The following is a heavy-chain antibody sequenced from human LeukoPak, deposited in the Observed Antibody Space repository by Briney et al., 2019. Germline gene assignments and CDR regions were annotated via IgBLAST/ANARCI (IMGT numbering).Heavy chain of an antibody. CDR1: GFSVSSNY. V-gene: IGHV3-53*01. CDR2: IYTSGRT. Sequence: GGSLRLSCAASGFSVSSNYMTWVRQAPGKGLEWVSLIYTSGRTDYADSVKGRFTISRDNSENTLYLQMNSLRAEDTAIYYCARVGGQNYPSAGGIHTNPHDYWGQGTLVTVSS. D-gene: IGHD3-10*01. J-gene: IGHJ4*02. CDR3: ARVGGQNYPSAGGIHTNPHDY.